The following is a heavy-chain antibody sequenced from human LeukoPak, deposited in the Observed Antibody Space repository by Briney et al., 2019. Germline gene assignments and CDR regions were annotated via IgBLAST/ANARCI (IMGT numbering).Heavy chain of an antibody. V-gene: IGHV1-18*01. CDR3: ARDADIVVVPAASPHGY. Sequence: ASVKVSCKASGYTFTSYGISWVRQAPGQGLEWMGWISAYNGNTNYAQKLQGRVTMTTDTSTSTAYMELRSLRSDDTAVYYCARDADIVVVPAASPHGYWGQGTLVTVSS. CDR1: GYTFTSYG. CDR2: ISAYNGNT. J-gene: IGHJ4*02. D-gene: IGHD2-2*01.